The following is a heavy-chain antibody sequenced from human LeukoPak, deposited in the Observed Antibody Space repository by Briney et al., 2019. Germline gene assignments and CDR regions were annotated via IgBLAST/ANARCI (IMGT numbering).Heavy chain of an antibody. CDR3: TTGSYDYVWGSYRYTDAFDI. CDR2: IKSKTDGGTT. CDR1: GFTFSNAW. Sequence: GGSLRLSCAASGFTFSNAWMSWVRQAPGKGLEWVGRIKSKTDGGTTDYAAPVKGRFTISRDDSKNTLYLQMNSLKTEDTAVYYCTTGSYDYVWGSYRYTDAFDIWGQGTMVTVSS. V-gene: IGHV3-15*01. D-gene: IGHD3-16*02. J-gene: IGHJ3*02.